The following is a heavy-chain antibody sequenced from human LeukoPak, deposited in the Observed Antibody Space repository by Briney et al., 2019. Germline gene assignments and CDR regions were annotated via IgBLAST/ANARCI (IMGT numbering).Heavy chain of an antibody. D-gene: IGHD6-13*01. V-gene: IGHV1-69*04. CDR2: IIPILGIA. Sequence: GASVTVSCKASGGTFSSYAISWVRQAPGQGLEWMGRIIPILGIANYAQKFQGRVTMTRNTSISTAYMELSSLRSEDTAVYYCARVGGYSSSWALLNYYYYYGMDVWGQGTTVTVSS. CDR1: GGTFSSYA. CDR3: ARVGGYSSSWALLNYYYYYGMDV. J-gene: IGHJ6*02.